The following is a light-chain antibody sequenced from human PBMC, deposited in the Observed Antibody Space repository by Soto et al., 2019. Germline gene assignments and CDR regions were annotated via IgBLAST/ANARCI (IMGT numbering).Light chain of an antibody. V-gene: IGKV3D-20*02. CDR2: DAS. CDR1: QSIGSSY. CDR3: QRRSNSWSAIT. Sequence: VLTQSPGTLSLSPGERATLSCRASQSIGSSYLAWYQQKPGQAPSLLLYDASARATGIPGRFSGSGSGTDFTLTITSLETEDFAVYYCQRRSNSWSAITFGRGTRLEI. J-gene: IGKJ5*01.